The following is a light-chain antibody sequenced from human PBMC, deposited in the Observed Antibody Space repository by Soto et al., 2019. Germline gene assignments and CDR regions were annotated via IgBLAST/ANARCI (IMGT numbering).Light chain of an antibody. CDR3: LQGWT. Sequence: AIQMTQSPSSLAASMGDRVTITCRASQGVRNDLGWYQQKPGKAPRLLIFGASTLQTGVPSRFSGSGSGTDFTLTISDLQSEDFATYYCLQGWTFGQGTRVEIK. CDR2: GAS. V-gene: IGKV1-6*01. CDR1: QGVRND. J-gene: IGKJ1*01.